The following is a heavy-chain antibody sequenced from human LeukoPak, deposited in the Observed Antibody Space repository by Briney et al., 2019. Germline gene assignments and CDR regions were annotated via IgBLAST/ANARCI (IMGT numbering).Heavy chain of an antibody. J-gene: IGHJ3*02. V-gene: IGHV4-34*01. D-gene: IGHD6-19*01. Sequence: SETLSLTCAVYGGSFSGYYWSWIRQPPGKGLEWVGEINHSGSTNYNPSLKSRVTISVDTSKNQFYLKLSSVTAAYTAVYYCARTRAKWLADAFDIWGQGTMVTVSS. CDR2: INHSGST. CDR1: GGSFSGYY. CDR3: ARTRAKWLADAFDI.